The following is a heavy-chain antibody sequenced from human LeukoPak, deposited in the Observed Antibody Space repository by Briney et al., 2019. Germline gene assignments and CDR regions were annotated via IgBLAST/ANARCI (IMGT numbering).Heavy chain of an antibody. D-gene: IGHD3-3*01. Sequence: GGSLRLSCAASGFTFSNYWMSWVRQAPGKGLEWVAHIKQDESEKYYVGSVKGRFTISRDNAKNFLFLQINSLRVEDTAVYYCAREPTIFGVVIPPDYWGQGTLVTVSS. CDR3: AREPTIFGVVIPPDY. V-gene: IGHV3-7*03. J-gene: IGHJ4*02. CDR1: GFTFSNYW. CDR2: IKQDESEK.